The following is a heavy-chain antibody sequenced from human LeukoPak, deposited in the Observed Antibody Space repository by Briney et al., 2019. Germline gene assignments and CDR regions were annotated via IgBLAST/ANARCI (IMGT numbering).Heavy chain of an antibody. CDR3: TRLGEAYCSGGSCYFDY. J-gene: IGHJ4*02. Sequence: PGGSLRLSCAASGFNFSGSGLHWVRQASGKGLQWVGRVRSKANNYATAYDASVKGRFTIFRDDSKNTAYLQMNSLKTEDTAVYYCTRLGEAYCSGGSCYFDYWGQGTLVTVSS. CDR2: VRSKANNYAT. V-gene: IGHV3-73*01. CDR1: GFNFSGSG. D-gene: IGHD2-15*01.